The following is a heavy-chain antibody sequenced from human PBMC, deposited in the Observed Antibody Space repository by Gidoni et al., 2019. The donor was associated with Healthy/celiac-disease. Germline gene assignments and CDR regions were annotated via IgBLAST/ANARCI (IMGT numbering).Heavy chain of an antibody. CDR3: ARDLRGRMVRGAHNYGMDV. J-gene: IGHJ6*02. D-gene: IGHD3-10*01. V-gene: IGHV1-69*01. CDR2: IIPIFGTA. CDR1: GGTFSSYA. Sequence: QVQLVQSGAEVKKPGSSVKVSCKASGGTFSSYAISWVRQAPGQGLEWMGGIIPIFGTANYAQKFQGRVTITADESTSTAYMELSSLRSEDTAVYYCARDLRGRMVRGAHNYGMDVWGQGTTVTVSS.